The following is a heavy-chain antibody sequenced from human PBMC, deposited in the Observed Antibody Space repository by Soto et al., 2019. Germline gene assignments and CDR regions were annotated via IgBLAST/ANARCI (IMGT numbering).Heavy chain of an antibody. Sequence: TSGTLSLTCTVSCGSIRSSSFYWGWVRQPPGKGLEWIGSIYYSGSTYYNPSLKSRVTISVDTSKNQFSLKLSSVTAADTAVYYCARHNYDYIWGSYRAPSPPDYWGQGTLVTVSS. CDR2: IYYSGST. CDR1: CGSIRSSSFY. J-gene: IGHJ4*02. V-gene: IGHV4-39*01. CDR3: ARHNYDYIWGSYRAPSPPDY. D-gene: IGHD3-16*02.